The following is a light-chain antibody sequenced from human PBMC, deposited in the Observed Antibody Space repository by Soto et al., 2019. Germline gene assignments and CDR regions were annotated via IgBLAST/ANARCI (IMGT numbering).Light chain of an antibody. CDR1: QIISTN. J-gene: IGKJ5*01. V-gene: IGKV1-12*01. CDR2: AAS. CDR3: LQANRVPLS. Sequence: DIQMTQSPSSVSASVGDRVTITCRASQIISTNLAWYQQKPGKAPKLLIYAASTLQSGVPPRFSGSGSGTDFTLTISSLQPEDFAIYFCLQANRVPLSFGQGTRLETK.